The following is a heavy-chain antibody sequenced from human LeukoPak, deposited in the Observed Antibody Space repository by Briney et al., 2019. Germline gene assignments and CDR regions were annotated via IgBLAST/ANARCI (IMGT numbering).Heavy chain of an antibody. V-gene: IGHV3-23*01. J-gene: IGHJ4*02. CDR3: AKAYYYGSGSYYVAFDC. D-gene: IGHD3-10*01. CDR2: LSGRGDNT. CDR1: A. Sequence: AXXXVRXAPGXXLEWVSSLSGRGDNTFYADSVKGRFTISRDNSENTLHLQMNSLRAEDTAVYYCAKAYYYGSGSYYVAFDCWGQGTLVTVSS.